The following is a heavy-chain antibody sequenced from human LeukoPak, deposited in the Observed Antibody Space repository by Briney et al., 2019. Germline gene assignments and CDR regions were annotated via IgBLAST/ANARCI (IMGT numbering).Heavy chain of an antibody. V-gene: IGHV3-74*01. Sequence: PGGSLRLSCAASGFTFSTYWMHWVRQVPGKGLVWVSRISSDGANANYADSVKGRFTISRDNSKNTLYLQMNSLRAEDTAVYYCAKENFTSSSWYTPYYYYYMDVWGKGTTVTISS. D-gene: IGHD6-13*01. CDR3: AKENFTSSSWYTPYYYYYMDV. CDR1: GFTFSTYW. J-gene: IGHJ6*03. CDR2: ISSDGANA.